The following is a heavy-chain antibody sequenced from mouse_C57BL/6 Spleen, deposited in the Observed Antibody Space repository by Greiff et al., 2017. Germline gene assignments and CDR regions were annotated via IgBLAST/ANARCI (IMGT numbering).Heavy chain of an antibody. CDR3: ARLKDYNKAMDY. D-gene: IGHD2-5*01. J-gene: IGHJ4*01. CDR2: IDPSDSYT. V-gene: IGHV1-50*01. Sequence: QVQLQQPGAELVKPGASVKLSCKASGYTFTSYWMQWVKQRPGQGLEWIGEIDPSDSYTNYNQKFKGKATLTVDTSSSTAYMQLSRLTSEDSAVYYCARLKDYNKAMDYWGQGTSDTVSS. CDR1: GYTFTSYW.